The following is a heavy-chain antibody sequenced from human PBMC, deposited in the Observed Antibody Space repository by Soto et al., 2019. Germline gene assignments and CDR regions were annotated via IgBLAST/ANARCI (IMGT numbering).Heavy chain of an antibody. Sequence: QLQLVQSGAEVKKPGSSVKVSCKAYVGTFSSSAISWVRQSPGQGLEWMGGIIHIFGTANYAQKFQGRVTIPADESTSTAYMELSRLRSEDTAVYYCARESGYCSSTSCYKNYYYGIDVWGQGTTVTVSS. CDR1: VGTFSSSA. J-gene: IGHJ6*02. D-gene: IGHD2-2*02. CDR3: ARESGYCSSTSCYKNYYYGIDV. V-gene: IGHV1-69*01. CDR2: IIHIFGTA.